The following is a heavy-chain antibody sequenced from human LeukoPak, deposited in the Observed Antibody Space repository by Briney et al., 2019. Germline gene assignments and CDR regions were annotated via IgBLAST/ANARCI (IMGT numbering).Heavy chain of an antibody. D-gene: IGHD1-26*01. Sequence: GASVKVSCKASGYTFTSYGISWVRQAPGQGLEWMGWISAYNGNTNYAQKLQGRVTMTTDTSTSTAYMELRSLRSDDTAVYYCARLTQREPIVGAQVDYWGQGTLVTVSS. J-gene: IGHJ4*02. CDR2: ISAYNGNT. V-gene: IGHV1-18*01. CDR3: ARLTQREPIVGAQVDY. CDR1: GYTFTSYG.